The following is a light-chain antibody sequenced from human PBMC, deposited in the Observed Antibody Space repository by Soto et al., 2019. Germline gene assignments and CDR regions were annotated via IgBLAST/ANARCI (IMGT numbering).Light chain of an antibody. Sequence: EIVLTQSPGTLSLSPGERATLSCRASQSVSSSYLAWYQQKPGQAPRLLIYGASSRATGIPDRFSGSGSGTDFTLTISRLEPEDFAVYYCLQHNSYPQTFGQGTKVEIK. V-gene: IGKV3-20*01. CDR2: GAS. J-gene: IGKJ1*01. CDR1: QSVSSSY. CDR3: LQHNSYPQT.